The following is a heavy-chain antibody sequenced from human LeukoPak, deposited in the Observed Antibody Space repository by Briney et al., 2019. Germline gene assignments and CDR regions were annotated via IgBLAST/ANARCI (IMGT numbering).Heavy chain of an antibody. CDR1: GGSISSYY. CDR2: IYYSGST. D-gene: IGHD3-22*01. V-gene: IGHV4-59*01. CDR3: ARADDSSGYYPSHGFDY. Sequence: PSETLSLTCTVSGGSISSYYWSWIRQPPGKGLEWLGYIYYSGSTNYNPSLKSRVTISVDTSKNQFSLKLSSVTAADTAVYYCARADDSSGYYPSHGFDYWGQGTLVTASS. J-gene: IGHJ4*02.